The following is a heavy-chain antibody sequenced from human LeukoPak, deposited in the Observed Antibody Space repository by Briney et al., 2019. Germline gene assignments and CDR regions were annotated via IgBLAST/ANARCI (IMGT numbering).Heavy chain of an antibody. V-gene: IGHV3-23*01. Sequence: DPGGSLRLSCAASGFSFSDAWMNWVRQAPGKGLEWVSGIGASGGSTYYADSVKGRFTISRDNSKNTLYLQMNSLRAEDTAVYYCAKGPDSGLRYFDYWGQGTLVTVSS. CDR1: GFSFSDAW. D-gene: IGHD5-12*01. CDR2: IGASGGST. CDR3: AKGPDSGLRYFDY. J-gene: IGHJ4*02.